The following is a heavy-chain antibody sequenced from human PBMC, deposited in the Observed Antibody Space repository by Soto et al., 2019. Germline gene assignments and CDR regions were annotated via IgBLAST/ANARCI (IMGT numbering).Heavy chain of an antibody. CDR2: MYYSGNA. Sequence: SETLSLTCTVSGASISSYYWSWIRQSPGKGLEWIGYMYYSGNANYNPSLRSRITISVDTSKNQFSLNLNSVTAADTAVYYCAREYPVHSAYFDYWGQGILVTVSS. CDR1: GASISSYY. V-gene: IGHV4-59*01. CDR3: AREYPVHSAYFDY. D-gene: IGHD1-26*01. J-gene: IGHJ4*02.